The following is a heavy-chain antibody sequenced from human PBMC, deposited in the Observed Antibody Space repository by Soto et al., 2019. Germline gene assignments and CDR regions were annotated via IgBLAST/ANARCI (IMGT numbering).Heavy chain of an antibody. D-gene: IGHD2-15*01. V-gene: IGHV1-46*01. Sequence: ASVKVSCKESGYMFTGSYMYWVRQAPGQGLEWMGIINPSGGSTSYAQKFQGRVTMTRDTSTSTVYMELSSLRSEDTAVYYCARVCSRCSCALHYHCLFGWG. CDR3: ARVCSRCSCALHYHCLFG. CDR1: GYMFTGSY. J-gene: IGHJ1*01. CDR2: INPSGGST.